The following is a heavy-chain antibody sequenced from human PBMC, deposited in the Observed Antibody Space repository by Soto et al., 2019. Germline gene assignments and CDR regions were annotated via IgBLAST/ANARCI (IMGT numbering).Heavy chain of an antibody. V-gene: IGHV3-74*01. CDR1: GFIFSMYW. CDR3: TRGPRPTSIGTGAF. Sequence: EVKLVESGGGLFQPGGSLRLSCETSGFIFSMYWMHWVRQVPGKGPQWVARITDDGSTTYYAASVEGRFTISRDNAKNDRYLQMTSLRADDTAVYYCTRGPRPTSIGTGAFWGQGTLVTVSS. CDR2: ITDDGSTT. J-gene: IGHJ4*02. D-gene: IGHD3-10*01.